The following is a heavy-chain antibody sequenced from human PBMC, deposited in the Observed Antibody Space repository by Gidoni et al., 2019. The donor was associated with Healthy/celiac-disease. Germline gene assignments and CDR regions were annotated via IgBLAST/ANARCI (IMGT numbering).Heavy chain of an antibody. CDR2: ISSSSSTI. CDR3: ARDQGCSDY. V-gene: IGHV3-48*02. D-gene: IGHD2-15*01. J-gene: IGHJ4*02. CDR1: GVTFSSYS. Sequence: VHLVASGGGLVQPAGSLSPSCAASGVTFSSYSMNCVREAPGRGLACVSDISSSSSTIDYADSVKGRVTIARDNAKNSLYLQMNSLRDEDTAVYYCARDQGCSDYWGQGTLVTVSS.